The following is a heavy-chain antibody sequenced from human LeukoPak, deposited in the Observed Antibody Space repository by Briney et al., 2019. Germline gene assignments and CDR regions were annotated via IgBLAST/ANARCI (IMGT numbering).Heavy chain of an antibody. D-gene: IGHD3-22*01. CDR2: ISGSGKFP. Sequence: PGGSLRLSCAASGFTFSSYAMTWVRQAPGKGLEWVSVISGSGKFPSYADSVKGRFTISRDNAKNTPYLQMNSLEAEDTAMYYCAKIANFYDSSGFYGWGQGTLVTVSS. V-gene: IGHV3-23*01. CDR3: AKIANFYDSSGFYG. J-gene: IGHJ4*02. CDR1: GFTFSSYA.